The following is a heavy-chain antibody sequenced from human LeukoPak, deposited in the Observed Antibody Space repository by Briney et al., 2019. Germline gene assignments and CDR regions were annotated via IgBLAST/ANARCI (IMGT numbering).Heavy chain of an antibody. CDR3: ASHSAPGEYFDY. Sequence: SQTLSLTCTVSGGSISSGDYHWSWIRQPPGKGLEWIGYIYYSGSTYYNPSLKSRVTISVDTSKNQFSLKLSSVTAADTAVYYCASHSAPGEYFDYWGQGTLVTVSS. V-gene: IGHV4-30-4*01. D-gene: IGHD3-16*01. J-gene: IGHJ4*02. CDR2: IYYSGST. CDR1: GGSISSGDYH.